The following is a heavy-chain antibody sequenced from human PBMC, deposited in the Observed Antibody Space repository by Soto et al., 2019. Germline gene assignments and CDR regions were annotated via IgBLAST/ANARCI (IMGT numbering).Heavy chain of an antibody. CDR1: GFTFSSYA. D-gene: IGHD5-12*01. V-gene: IGHV3-21*01. CDR3: ARDFRDGYYFDY. Sequence: LRLSCAASGFTFSSYAMNWVRQAPGKGLEWVSSISSSTGYTYYADSVKGRFTISRDNAKNSLYLQMNSLRAEDTAVYYCARDFRDGYYFDYWGQGTLVTVSS. CDR2: ISSSTGYT. J-gene: IGHJ4*02.